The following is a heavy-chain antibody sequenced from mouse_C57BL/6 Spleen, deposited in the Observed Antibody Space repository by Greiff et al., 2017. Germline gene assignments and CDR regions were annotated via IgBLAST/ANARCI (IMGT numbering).Heavy chain of an antibody. V-gene: IGHV5-16*01. CDR1: GFTFSDYY. D-gene: IGHD2-3*01. Sequence: EVQRVESEGGLVQPGSSMKLSCTASGFTFSDYYMAWVRQVPEKGLEWVANINYDGSSTYYLDSLKSRFIISRDNAKNILYLQMSSLKSEDTATYYCAREGADGYFVWGTGTTVTVSS. CDR2: INYDGSST. J-gene: IGHJ1*03. CDR3: AREGADGYFV.